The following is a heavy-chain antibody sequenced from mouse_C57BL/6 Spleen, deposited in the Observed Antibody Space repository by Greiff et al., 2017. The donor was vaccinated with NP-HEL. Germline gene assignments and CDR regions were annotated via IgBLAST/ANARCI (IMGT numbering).Heavy chain of an antibody. V-gene: IGHV1-82*01. CDR1: GYAFSSSW. D-gene: IGHD4-1*01. CDR3: ARDWEGYFDV. Sequence: QVQLQQSGPELVKPGASVKISCKASGYAFSSSWMNWVKQRPGKGFEWIGRIYPGDGDTNYNGKFKGKATLTADKSSSTAYMQLSSLTSEDSAVYFCARDWEGYFDVWGTGTTVTVSS. CDR2: IYPGDGDT. J-gene: IGHJ1*03.